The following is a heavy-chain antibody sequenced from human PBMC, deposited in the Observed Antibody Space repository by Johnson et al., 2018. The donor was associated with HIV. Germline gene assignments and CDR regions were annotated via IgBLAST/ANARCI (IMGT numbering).Heavy chain of an antibody. Sequence: QVQLVESGGGVVQPERSLRLSCSASGFTFSSYAMHWVRQAPGKGLEWVAVISYDGSNKYYADSVKGRFTISRDNSKNTLYLQMNSLRAEDTAVYFCARRDPWVENGAFDIWGQGTMVTVSS. CDR2: ISYDGSNK. V-gene: IGHV3-30-3*01. D-gene: IGHD5-24*01. J-gene: IGHJ3*02. CDR1: GFTFSSYA. CDR3: ARRDPWVENGAFDI.